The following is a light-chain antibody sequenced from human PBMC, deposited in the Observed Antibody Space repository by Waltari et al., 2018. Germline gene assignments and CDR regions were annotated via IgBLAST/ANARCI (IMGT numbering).Light chain of an antibody. CDR3: QQYANLPLT. V-gene: IGKV1-33*01. J-gene: IGKJ4*01. CDR2: DAS. Sequence: DIQMTQSPSSLSASVGDRVTITCQASQDIRKNLNWFQQKPGKAPQVLIFDASNSQAAVPSRFSGSGYGTDFDFTISSLQPEDIGTYYCQQYANLPLTFGGGTRVEIK. CDR1: QDIRKN.